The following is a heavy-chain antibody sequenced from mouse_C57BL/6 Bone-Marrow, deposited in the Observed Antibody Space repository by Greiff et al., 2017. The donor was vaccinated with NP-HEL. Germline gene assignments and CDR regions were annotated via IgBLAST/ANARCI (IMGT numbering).Heavy chain of an antibody. Sequence: VQLQQSGAELVRPGASVKLSCTASGFNIKDDYMHWVKQRPEQGLEWIGWIDPENGDTEYASKFQGKATITADTSSNTAYLQLSSLTSEDTAVYYCTTTVVAKYFDVWGTGTTVTVSS. CDR3: TTTVVAKYFDV. CDR1: GFNIKDDY. D-gene: IGHD1-1*01. V-gene: IGHV14-4*01. J-gene: IGHJ1*03. CDR2: IDPENGDT.